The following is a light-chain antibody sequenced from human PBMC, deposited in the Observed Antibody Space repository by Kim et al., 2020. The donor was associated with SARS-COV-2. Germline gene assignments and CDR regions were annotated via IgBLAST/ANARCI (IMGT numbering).Light chain of an antibody. CDR3: AAWDDSLSAYV. CDR2: RGN. V-gene: IGLV1-47*01. CDR1: RSNIGNNH. Sequence: QSGLTQPPSASGTPGQSVTISCSGSRSNIGNNHIYWYRQVPGAAPTLLIYRGNSRPSGVSDRFSGSRSDTSASLAISGLRTEDEANYYCAAWDDSLSAYVFGSGTEVSVL. J-gene: IGLJ1*01.